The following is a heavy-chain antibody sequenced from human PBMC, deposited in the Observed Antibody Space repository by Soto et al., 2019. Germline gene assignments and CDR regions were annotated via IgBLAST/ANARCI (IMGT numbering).Heavy chain of an antibody. CDR3: AKEGIPGHGGWLDP. CDR1: GFIFSTFA. CDR2: MSSEGSNK. V-gene: IGHV3-30*04. J-gene: IGHJ5*02. Sequence: PGGSLRLSCAASGFIFSTFAMHWVRQAPGKGLEWVALMSSEGSNKYYADSVKGRFTISRDNSKNTLYLQMNSLRAEDTAVYYCAKEGIPGHGGWLDPWGQGTLVTVSS. D-gene: IGHD6-13*01.